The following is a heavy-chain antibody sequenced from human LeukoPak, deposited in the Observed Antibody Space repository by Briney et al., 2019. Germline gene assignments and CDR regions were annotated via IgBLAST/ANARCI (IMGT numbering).Heavy chain of an antibody. CDR3: ARYCTNGVCYIDASDI. V-gene: IGHV4-59*01. Sequence: SETLSLTCTVSGGSISSYYWSWIRQPPGKGLEWIGYIYYSGSTNYNPSLKSRVTISVDTSTNQFSLKLSSVTAADTAVYYCARYCTNGVCYIDASDIWGQGTMVTVSS. D-gene: IGHD2-8*01. CDR2: IYYSGST. J-gene: IGHJ3*02. CDR1: GGSISSYY.